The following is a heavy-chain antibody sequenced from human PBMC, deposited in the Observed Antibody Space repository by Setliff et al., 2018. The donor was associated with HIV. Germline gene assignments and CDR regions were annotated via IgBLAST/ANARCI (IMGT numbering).Heavy chain of an antibody. V-gene: IGHV1-18*01. CDR3: ARGGGGYNFWSGYPSFDY. Sequence: ASVKVSCKASGGTFSSYAIIWVRQAPGQGLEWMGWISAYNGNTNYAQKLQGRVTMTTDTSTSTAYMELRSLRSDDTAVYYCARGGGGYNFWSGYPSFDYWGQGTLVTVSS. D-gene: IGHD3-3*01. CDR2: ISAYNGNT. J-gene: IGHJ4*02. CDR1: GGTFSSYA.